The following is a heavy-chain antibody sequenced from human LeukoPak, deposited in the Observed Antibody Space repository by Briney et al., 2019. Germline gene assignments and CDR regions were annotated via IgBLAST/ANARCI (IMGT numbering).Heavy chain of an antibody. CDR3: ARDFWPPSHIPAAMATPFDY. V-gene: IGHV3-21*01. D-gene: IGHD2-2*01. J-gene: IGHJ4*02. CDR1: GFTFSSYS. Sequence: GGSLRLSCAASGFTFSSYSMNWVRQAPGKGLEWVSSTSSSSSYIYYADSVKGRFTISRDNAKNSLYLQMNSLRAEDTAVYYCARDFWPPSHIPAAMATPFDYWGQGTLVTVSS. CDR2: TSSSSSYI.